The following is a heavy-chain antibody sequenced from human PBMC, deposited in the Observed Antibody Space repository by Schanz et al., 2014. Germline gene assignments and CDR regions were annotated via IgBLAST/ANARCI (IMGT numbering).Heavy chain of an antibody. CDR2: INGYNAHT. CDR1: GYTFTSSG. J-gene: IGHJ4*02. V-gene: IGHV1-18*01. CDR3: ARDRDQWDGNFCDF. D-gene: IGHD1-26*01. Sequence: VQLVESGGGLVKPGASVKVSCKASGYTFTSSGFSWVRQAPGQGLEWMGWINGYNAHTNYAQKFQGRVTMTTDTSTSTVYMELRSLRSDDTAVYYCARDRDQWDGNFCDFWGQGTLVTVSS.